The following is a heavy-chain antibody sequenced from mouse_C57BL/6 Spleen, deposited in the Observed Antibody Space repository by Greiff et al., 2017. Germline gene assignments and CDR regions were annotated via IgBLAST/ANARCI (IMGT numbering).Heavy chain of an antibody. CDR1: GYTFTSYW. J-gene: IGHJ3*01. D-gene: IGHD6-1*01. Sequence: QVQLQQPGADLVQPGASVKVSCKASGYTFTSYWMPWVKQRPGPGLAWIGRIHPSDSDTNSNRKFKGKATLTEDRSSSTANMQLSSLTSEDSAVYYCAIEIPLEGFAYWGQGTLVTVSA. V-gene: IGHV1-74*01. CDR3: AIEIPLEGFAY. CDR2: IHPSDSDT.